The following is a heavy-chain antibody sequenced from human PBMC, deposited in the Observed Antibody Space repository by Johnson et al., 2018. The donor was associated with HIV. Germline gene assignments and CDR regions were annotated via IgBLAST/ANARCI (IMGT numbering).Heavy chain of an antibody. V-gene: IGHV3-30*18. CDR1: RITLSSYG. Sequence: QVQLVESGGGVVQPGRSLRLSCAASRITLSSYGMHWVRQAPGKGLEWVAVIAYDGSNKYYADSVKGRFTVSRDNSKNTVYLQMNSLRAEDTAVYYCAKQYYGSGGSVHSCGIWGQGTMVTVSS. J-gene: IGHJ3*02. D-gene: IGHD3-10*01. CDR2: IAYDGSNK. CDR3: AKQYYGSGGSVHSCGI.